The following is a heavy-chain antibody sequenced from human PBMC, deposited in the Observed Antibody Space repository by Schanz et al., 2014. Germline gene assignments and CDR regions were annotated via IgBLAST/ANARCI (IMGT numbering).Heavy chain of an antibody. D-gene: IGHD3-16*02. J-gene: IGHJ4*02. CDR3: AKYRYSVFDFDY. CDR2: IRGSGGST. Sequence: EEQLVESGGGLVQPGRSLRLSCAASGFMFEDYDMTWVRQAPGKGLEWVSCIRGSGGSTLYADSVQGRFTISRDDSKNMLYLQMNSLRAEDTAIYYCAKYRYSVFDFDYWGQGTLVTVSS. CDR1: GFMFEDYD. V-gene: IGHV3-23*04.